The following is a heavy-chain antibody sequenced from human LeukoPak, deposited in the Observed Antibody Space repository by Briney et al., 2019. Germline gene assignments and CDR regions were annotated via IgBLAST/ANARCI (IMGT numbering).Heavy chain of an antibody. V-gene: IGHV4-59*08. CDR3: ARQSCSGGSCYPRPYWYFDL. D-gene: IGHD2-15*01. CDR1: GGSISSYY. Sequence: SETLSLTCTVSGGSISSYYWSWIRQPPGEGLEWIGYIYYSGSTNYNPSLKSRVTISVDTSKNQFSLKLSSVTAADTAVYYCARQSCSGGSCYPRPYWYFDLWGRGTLVTVSS. J-gene: IGHJ2*01. CDR2: IYYSGST.